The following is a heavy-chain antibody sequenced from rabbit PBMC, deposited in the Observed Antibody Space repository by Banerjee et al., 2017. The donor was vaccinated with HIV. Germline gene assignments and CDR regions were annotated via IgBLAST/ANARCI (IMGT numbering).Heavy chain of an antibody. CDR3: ARGVISSSGYRYYFKL. Sequence: EESGGDLVKPEGSLTLTCTASGFSFSSSYWICWVRQAPGKGLEWIACIYTGSGNTYYASWAKGRFTISKTSSTTVTLQMTSLTAADTATYFCARGVISSSGYRYYFKLWGPGTLVTVS. J-gene: IGHJ4*01. CDR2: IYTGSGNT. V-gene: IGHV1S45*01. CDR1: GFSFSSSYW. D-gene: IGHD1-1*01.